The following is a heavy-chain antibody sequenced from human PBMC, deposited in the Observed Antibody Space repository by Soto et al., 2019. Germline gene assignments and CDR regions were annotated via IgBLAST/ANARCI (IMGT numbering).Heavy chain of an antibody. CDR2: IGDSDDST. D-gene: IGHD1-26*01. J-gene: IGHJ4*02. CDR1: GFSFSTYA. Sequence: GGSLRLSCAASGFSFSTYAMSWVRQAPGKGLEWVSSIGDSDDSTYYADSVKGRFTVSRDNSENTLYLQMNSLRAEDTAVYFCAKDRSQWELCYFDSWGQGTLVTVSS. CDR3: AKDRSQWELCYFDS. V-gene: IGHV3-23*01.